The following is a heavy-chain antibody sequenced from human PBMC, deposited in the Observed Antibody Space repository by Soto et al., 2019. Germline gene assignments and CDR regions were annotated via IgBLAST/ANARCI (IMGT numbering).Heavy chain of an antibody. J-gene: IGHJ5*02. CDR3: ARGPRYCSTTTWFSGVTWFDP. D-gene: IGHD2-2*01. V-gene: IGHV1-18*04. CDR2: ISSYNGNT. CDR1: GYTFTSYG. Sequence: QVQLVQSGAEVKKPGASVKVSCKASGYTFTSYGISWVRQAPGQGLEWMGWISSYNGNTNYAQKVQGRVTLTTDSSTSTTYMELSSLRSDDTAVYYCARGPRYCSTTTWFSGVTWFDPWGQGTLVTVSS.